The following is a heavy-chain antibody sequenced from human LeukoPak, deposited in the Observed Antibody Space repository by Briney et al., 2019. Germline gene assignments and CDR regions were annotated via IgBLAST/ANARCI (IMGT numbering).Heavy chain of an antibody. J-gene: IGHJ4*02. CDR1: GYTFTSYY. CDR2: INPSGGST. CDR3: AREWGYYDFWSGYRTGYYFDY. V-gene: IGHV1-46*01. D-gene: IGHD3-3*01. Sequence: ASVKVSCKASGYTFTSYYMHWVRQAPGQGLEWMGIINPSGGSTSYAQKFQGRVTMTRDMSTSTVYMELNSLRAEDTAVYYCAREWGYYDFWSGYRTGYYFDYWGQGTLVTVSS.